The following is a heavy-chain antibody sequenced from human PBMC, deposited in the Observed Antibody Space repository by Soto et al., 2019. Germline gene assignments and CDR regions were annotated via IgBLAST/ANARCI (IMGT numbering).Heavy chain of an antibody. CDR1: GGTFRSYA. CDR3: ARERGGYNRGDFEF. J-gene: IGHJ4*02. D-gene: IGHD5-12*01. CDR2: IIPEFGKG. Sequence: QVQLVQSGAEVKKPGSSVKVSCKSSGGTFRSYAISWVRQAPGQGLEWVGGIIPEFGKGNSAQKFQGRVTITADEPTTTVYMEVCGLRSDDTAVYYCARERGGYNRGDFEFWGQGTLISVSS. V-gene: IGHV1-69*01.